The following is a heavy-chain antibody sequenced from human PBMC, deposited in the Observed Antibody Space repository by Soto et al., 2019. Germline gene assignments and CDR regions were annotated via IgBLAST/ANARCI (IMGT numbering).Heavy chain of an antibody. J-gene: IGHJ4*02. D-gene: IGHD5-18*01. Sequence: SETLSLTCAVYGGSFSGYYWSWIRQPPGKGLEWIGEINHSGSTNYNPSLKSRVTISVDTSKNQFSLKLSSVTAADTAVYYCADLRGYSYGYVYWGQGTLVTVS. CDR1: GGSFSGYY. CDR2: INHSGST. CDR3: ADLRGYSYGYVY. V-gene: IGHV4-34*01.